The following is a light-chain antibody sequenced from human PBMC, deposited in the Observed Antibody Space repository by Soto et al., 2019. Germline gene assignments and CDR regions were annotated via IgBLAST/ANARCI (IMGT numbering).Light chain of an antibody. J-gene: IGKJ4*01. Sequence: EIVLTQSPGTVSLSAGERATLSCRASQSISTNSLAWYQQKPGQAPRLLIYAASSRATGIPDRFAGSGSGTDFTLTISSLEPEDFAVYFCHQYVTSPLSFGGGTKVGMK. CDR1: QSISTNS. CDR2: AAS. V-gene: IGKV3-20*01. CDR3: HQYVTSPLS.